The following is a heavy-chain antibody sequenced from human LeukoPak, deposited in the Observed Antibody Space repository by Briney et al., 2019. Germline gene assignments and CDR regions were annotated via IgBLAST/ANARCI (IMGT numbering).Heavy chain of an antibody. Sequence: SVKVSCKASGGTFSSYAISWVRQAPGQGLEWMGRIIPILGITNYAQKFQGRVTITADKSTSTAYMELSSLRSEDTAVYYCAKDRAGPGYGMDVWGQGTTVTVSS. J-gene: IGHJ6*02. CDR1: GGTFSSYA. CDR2: IIPILGIT. CDR3: AKDRAGPGYGMDV. V-gene: IGHV1-69*04.